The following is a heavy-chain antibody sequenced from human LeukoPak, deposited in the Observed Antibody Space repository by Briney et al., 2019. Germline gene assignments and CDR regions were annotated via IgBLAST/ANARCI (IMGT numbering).Heavy chain of an antibody. CDR3: ARAGGSVGWYGTIDS. D-gene: IGHD6-19*01. CDR2: IYTSGTT. CDR1: GGSISSGSYY. J-gene: IGHJ4*02. Sequence: PSQTLSLTCTVSGGSISSGSYYWSWIRQPAGKGLEWIGRIYTSGTTSYNPSLQSRVTISADTSKHQFSLRLTSVTAADTAVYYCARAGGSVGWYGTIDSWGQGTLVTVSS. V-gene: IGHV4-61*02.